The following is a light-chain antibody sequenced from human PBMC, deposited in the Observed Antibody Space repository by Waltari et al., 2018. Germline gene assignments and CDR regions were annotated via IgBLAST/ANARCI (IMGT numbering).Light chain of an antibody. V-gene: IGKV4-1*01. J-gene: IGKJ4*01. CDR3: HQFFSSPFS. Sequence: DIVMTQSPDFLAVSLGGRATITCKSSHSILNNSNNQDFLAWYHPKPGQAPKLLISWASTRESGVPDRFSGSRSGTHFALTISSLRTEDVGFYFCHQFFSSPFSFGGGTTVEIK. CDR2: WAS. CDR1: HSILNNSNNQDF.